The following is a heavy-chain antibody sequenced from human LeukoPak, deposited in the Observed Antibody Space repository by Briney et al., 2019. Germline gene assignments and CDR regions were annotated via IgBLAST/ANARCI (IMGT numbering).Heavy chain of an antibody. CDR3: ARPQRLIVGAIAFDI. J-gene: IGHJ3*02. D-gene: IGHD1-26*01. Sequence: PSETLSLTCTVSGGSISSYYWSWIRQPPGKGLEWIGYIYYSGSTNYNPSLKSRVTISVDTSKNQFSLKLSSVTAADTAVYYCARPQRLIVGAIAFDIWGQGTMVTVSS. CDR1: GGSISSYY. CDR2: IYYSGST. V-gene: IGHV4-59*12.